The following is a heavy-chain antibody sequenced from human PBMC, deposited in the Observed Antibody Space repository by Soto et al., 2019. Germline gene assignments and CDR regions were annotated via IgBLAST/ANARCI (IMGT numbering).Heavy chain of an antibody. V-gene: IGHV4-30-2*01. CDR3: AGGPGVARNY. D-gene: IGHD5-12*01. CDR2: IYHSGST. CDR1: GGSISSGGYS. Sequence: QLQLQESGSGLVKPSQTLSLTCAVSGGSISSGGYSWSWIRQLPGKGQEWIGYIYHSGSTYYNPSLKSRVTISVDRSKNQFSLKLSSVTAADTAVYYCAGGPGVARNYWGQGTLVTVSS. J-gene: IGHJ4*02.